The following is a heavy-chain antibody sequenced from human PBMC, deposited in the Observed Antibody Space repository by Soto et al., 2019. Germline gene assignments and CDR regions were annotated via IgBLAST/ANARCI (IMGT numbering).Heavy chain of an antibody. J-gene: IGHJ3*02. Sequence: QLQLQESGSGLVKPSQTLSLTCAVSGGSISIAGYSWSWIRQPPGKGLEWIGYFYHSGSTFYNPSLKSRVTISVDRSKNQFSLKLSSVTAADMAVYYCARDYGGNSGSNAFDIWGQGTMVTVSS. D-gene: IGHD4-17*01. CDR1: GGSISIAGYS. CDR3: ARDYGGNSGSNAFDI. CDR2: FYHSGST. V-gene: IGHV4-30-2*01.